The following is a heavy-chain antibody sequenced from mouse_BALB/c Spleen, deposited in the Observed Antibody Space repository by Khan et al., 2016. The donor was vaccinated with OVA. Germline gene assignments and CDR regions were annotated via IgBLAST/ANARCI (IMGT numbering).Heavy chain of an antibody. J-gene: IGHJ2*01. D-gene: IGHD6-1*01. CDR2: ISSGGFT. V-gene: IGHV5-6-5*01. CDR3: AEDLFLYYFDY. Sequence: EVELVESGGGLVKPGGSLKLSCVASGFTFSTYAMSWVRQTPETRLEWVASISSGGFTYYPNRLKGRFTISVDNARDMLYLQMSSLRSEDTAMYYCAEDLFLYYFDYWGQGTTLTVSA. CDR1: GFTFSTYA.